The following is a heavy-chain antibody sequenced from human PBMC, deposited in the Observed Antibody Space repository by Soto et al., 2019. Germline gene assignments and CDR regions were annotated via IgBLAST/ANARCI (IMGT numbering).Heavy chain of an antibody. D-gene: IGHD6-13*01. J-gene: IGHJ4*02. CDR1: CFSISRNS. CDR2: INSDGSST. Sequence: GGPLSLSRAASCFSISRNSRDWVRPAPGKGLVWVSRINSDGSSTSYADSVKGRFTISRDNAKNTLYLQMNSLRAEDTAVYYCARVNLEADYFDYWGQGTLVTVSS. V-gene: IGHV3-74*01. CDR3: ARVNLEADYFDY.